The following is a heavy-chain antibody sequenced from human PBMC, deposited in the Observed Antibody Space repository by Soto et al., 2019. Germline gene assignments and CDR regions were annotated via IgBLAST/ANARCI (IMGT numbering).Heavy chain of an antibody. J-gene: IGHJ2*01. CDR3: ARARIAAAEGSPWYFDL. Sequence: GGSLRLSCAASGFTFSSYDMHWVRQATGKGLEWVSAIGTAGDTYYPGSVKGRFTISRENAKNSLYLQMNSLRAGDTAVYYCARARIAAAEGSPWYFDLWGRGTLVTVSS. V-gene: IGHV3-13*01. CDR1: GFTFSSYD. CDR2: IGTAGDT. D-gene: IGHD6-13*01.